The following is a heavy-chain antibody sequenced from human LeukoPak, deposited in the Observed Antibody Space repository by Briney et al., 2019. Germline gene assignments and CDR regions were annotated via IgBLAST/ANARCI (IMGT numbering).Heavy chain of an antibody. CDR1: GGSFSGYY. D-gene: IGHD2-15*01. V-gene: IGHV4-34*01. Sequence: SETLSLTCAVYGGSFSGYYWSWIRQPPGKGLEWIGEIYHSGSTNYNPSLKSRVTISVDKSKNQFSLKLSSVTAADTAVYYCASLVVVAATRGYFDYWGQGTLVTVSS. CDR3: ASLVVVAATRGYFDY. CDR2: IYHSGST. J-gene: IGHJ4*02.